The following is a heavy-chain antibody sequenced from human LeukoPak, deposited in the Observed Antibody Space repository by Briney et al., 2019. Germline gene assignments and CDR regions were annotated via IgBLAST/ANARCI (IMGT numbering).Heavy chain of an antibody. CDR2: INPNSGGT. D-gene: IGHD4-17*01. CDR1: GYTFTGYY. J-gene: IGHJ6*02. CDR3: ARTVTLRGGYYYGMDV. V-gene: IGHV1-2*02. Sequence: GASVEVSCKASGYTFTGYYMHWVRHAPGQGLEWMGWINPNSGGTNYAQKFQGRVTMTRDTSISTAYMELSRLRSDDTAVYYCARTVTLRGGYYYGMDVWGQGTTVTVSS.